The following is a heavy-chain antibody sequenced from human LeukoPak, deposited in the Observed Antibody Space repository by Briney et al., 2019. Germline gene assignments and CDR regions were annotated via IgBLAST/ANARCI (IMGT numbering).Heavy chain of an antibody. V-gene: IGHV3-23*01. Sequence: GGSLRLSCAAAGFTFSSYARSWVRQAPGEGLEWFSAISGSGGSTYYADSVKGRFTISRDNSKNTLYLQMNSLRAEDTAVYYCAKGVVVTAMYYFDYWGQGTLVTVSS. D-gene: IGHD2-21*02. CDR2: ISGSGGST. CDR3: AKGVVVTAMYYFDY. CDR1: GFTFSSYA. J-gene: IGHJ4*02.